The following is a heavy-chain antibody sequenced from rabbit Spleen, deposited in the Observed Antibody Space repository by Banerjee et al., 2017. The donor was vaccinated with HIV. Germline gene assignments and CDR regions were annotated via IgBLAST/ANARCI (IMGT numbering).Heavy chain of an antibody. J-gene: IGHJ4*01. D-gene: IGHD8-1*01. V-gene: IGHV1S45*01. Sequence: QEQLKESGGGLVKPGASLTLTCIAAGVSFSGSSYMCWVRQAPGKGLEWIACIDSGSSSFTYFATWAKGRFTISKTSSTTVTLQMTSLTAADTATYFCTRDAGTGDYIDVYFSLWCPGTLVTVS. CDR2: IDSGSSSFT. CDR1: GVSFSGSSY. CDR3: TRDAGTGDYIDVYFSL.